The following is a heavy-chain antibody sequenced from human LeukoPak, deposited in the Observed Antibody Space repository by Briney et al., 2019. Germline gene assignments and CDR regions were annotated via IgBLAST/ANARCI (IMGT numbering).Heavy chain of an antibody. CDR1: GFTVSSNY. V-gene: IGHV3-66*01. CDR3: ARDGGNNSWYGMDV. J-gene: IGHJ6*02. CDR2: IYRVGST. Sequence: SGGSLRLSCAASGFTVSSNYMSWVRRAPGKGLEWVSIIYRVGSTFYADSVEGRFTISRDNSKNTLYLQMNSLRVEDTAIYYCARDGGNNSWYGMDVWGQGTTVTVSS. D-gene: IGHD4-23*01.